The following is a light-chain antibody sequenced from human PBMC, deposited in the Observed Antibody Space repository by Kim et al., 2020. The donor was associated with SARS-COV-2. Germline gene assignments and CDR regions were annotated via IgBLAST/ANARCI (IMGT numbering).Light chain of an antibody. CDR2: DAS. V-gene: IGKV1-13*02. CDR3: QQFNSYPPWT. J-gene: IGKJ1*01. CDR1: QD. Sequence: PSSRSATVGDRVHITCRASQDWYQQKAGKAPRLLIYDASSLERGVPSRFSGSGSGTDFTLTITSLQPEDVATYYCQQFNSYPPWTFGQGTKVDIK.